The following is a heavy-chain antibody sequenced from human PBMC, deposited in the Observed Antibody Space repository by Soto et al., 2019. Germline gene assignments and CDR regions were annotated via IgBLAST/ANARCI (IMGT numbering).Heavy chain of an antibody. CDR1: GGSISSGGYY. V-gene: IGHV4-31*03. J-gene: IGHJ5*02. CDR2: IYYSGST. D-gene: IGHD5-18*01. CDR3: ARVLRGYRNAIALNWFDP. Sequence: QVQLQESGPGLVKPSQTLSLTCTVSGGSISSGGYYWSWIRQHPGKGLEWIGYIYYSGSTYYNPSLKSRVTIAVDTSKNQSSLKLSSVTAADTAVYYCARVLRGYRNAIALNWFDPWGQGTLVTVSS.